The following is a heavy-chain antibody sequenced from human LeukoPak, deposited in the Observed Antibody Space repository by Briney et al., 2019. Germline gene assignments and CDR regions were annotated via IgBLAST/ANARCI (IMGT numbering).Heavy chain of an antibody. CDR2: FESKIDGGTT. Sequence: PGGSLRLSCAASGFTFSNAWMNWVRQAPGKGLEWLGRFESKIDGGTTDYAAPVKGRFTISRDDSKNTVHLQMNSLKTVDTAVYYCTTEVHSLNFFDYWGQGTLVTVSS. D-gene: IGHD1-26*01. CDR1: GFTFSNAW. V-gene: IGHV3-15*04. J-gene: IGHJ4*02. CDR3: TTEVHSLNFFDY.